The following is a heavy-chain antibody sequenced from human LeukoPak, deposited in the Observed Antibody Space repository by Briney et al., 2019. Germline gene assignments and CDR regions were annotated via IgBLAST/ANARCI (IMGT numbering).Heavy chain of an antibody. CDR3: ARVSPPYYYDSSGYYFPFDY. J-gene: IGHJ4*02. CDR2: IIPIFGTA. D-gene: IGHD3-22*01. V-gene: IGHV1-69*13. CDR1: GGTFSSYA. Sequence: ASVKVSCKASGGTFSSYAISWVRQAPGQGLEWMGGIIPIFGTANYAQKFQGRVTITADESTSTAYMELSSLRSEDTAVYYCARVSPPYYYDSSGYYFPFDYWGQGTLVTVSS.